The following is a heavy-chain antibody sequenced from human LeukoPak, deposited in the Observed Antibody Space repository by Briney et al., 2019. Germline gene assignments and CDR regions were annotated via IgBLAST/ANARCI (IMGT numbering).Heavy chain of an antibody. CDR2: IGSTGSTK. Sequence: SLRFLCAVSGFTFSSNAMNWVRQAPGKGLEWVSYIGSTGSTKYYADSVKGRFTISRDNAKSTMFLQLSSLRVEDTAVYYCARDGDFRYFDFWGQGTLVTVSS. D-gene: IGHD2/OR15-2a*01. J-gene: IGHJ4*03. CDR3: ARDGDFRYFDF. V-gene: IGHV3-48*03. CDR1: GFTFSSNA.